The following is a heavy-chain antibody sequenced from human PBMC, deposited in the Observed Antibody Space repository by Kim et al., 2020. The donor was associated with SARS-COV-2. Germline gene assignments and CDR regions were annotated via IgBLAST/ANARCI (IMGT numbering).Heavy chain of an antibody. CDR3: ARLWGTNEGDY. V-gene: IGHV1-2*02. Sequence: ASVKVSCKTSGYTFSDYYMHWVQQAPGQGLEWMGWMKANSGDTKYAQKFQGRVTMTRDTSISTAYMELRSLRSDDTAVYYCARLWGTNEGDYWGQGTLVAVSS. D-gene: IGHD2-8*01. CDR2: MKANSGDT. J-gene: IGHJ4*02. CDR1: GYTFSDYY.